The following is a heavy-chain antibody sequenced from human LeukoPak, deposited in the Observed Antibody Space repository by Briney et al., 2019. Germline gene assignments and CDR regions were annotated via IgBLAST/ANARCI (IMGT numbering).Heavy chain of an antibody. CDR2: INPSGGST. D-gene: IGHD3-16*02. CDR1: GYTFTSYY. V-gene: IGHV1-46*01. Sequence: ASVTVSCTASGYTFTSYYMHWVRQAPGQGLEWMGIINPSGGSTSYAQKFQGRVTMTGDTSTSTVYMELSSLRSEDTAVYYCAQGRGSYGSNYYYYGMDVWGQGTTVTVSS. J-gene: IGHJ6*02. CDR3: AQGRGSYGSNYYYYGMDV.